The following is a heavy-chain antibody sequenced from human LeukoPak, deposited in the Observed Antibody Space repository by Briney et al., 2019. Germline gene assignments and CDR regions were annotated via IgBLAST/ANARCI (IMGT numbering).Heavy chain of an antibody. J-gene: IGHJ4*02. V-gene: IGHV1-18*01. Sequence: ASVKVSCKASGYXFTSYGISWVRQAPGQGREWMGSISAYNGNTNYAQKLQGRDTMTTDTSTSTAYMELRSLRSDDTAVYYCARDLPVAGTGVPYWGQGTLVTVSS. D-gene: IGHD6-19*01. CDR3: ARDLPVAGTGVPY. CDR1: GYXFTSYG. CDR2: ISAYNGNT.